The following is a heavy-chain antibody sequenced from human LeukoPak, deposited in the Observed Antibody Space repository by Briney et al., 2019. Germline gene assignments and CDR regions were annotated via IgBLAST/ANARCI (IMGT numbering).Heavy chain of an antibody. CDR2: IYYSGST. CDR3: ARSLLSAGSGSYGFDP. CDR1: GASISSYY. J-gene: IGHJ5*02. Sequence: SETLSLTCTVSGASISSYYWSWIRQPPGKGLEWIGHIYYSGSTHHNPSLKSRVTISVDTSKNQFSLKLSSVTATDTAVYYCARSLLSAGSGSYGFDPWGQGTLVTVSS. V-gene: IGHV4-30-4*01. D-gene: IGHD3-10*01.